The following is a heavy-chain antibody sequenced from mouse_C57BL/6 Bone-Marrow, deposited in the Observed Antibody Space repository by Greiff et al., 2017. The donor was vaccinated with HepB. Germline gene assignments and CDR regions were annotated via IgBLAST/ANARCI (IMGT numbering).Heavy chain of an antibody. CDR1: GYTFTSYG. D-gene: IGHD1-1*01. CDR2: IYPRSGNT. CDR3: ARSITTVVADY. J-gene: IGHJ2*01. V-gene: IGHV1-81*01. Sequence: VVESGAELARPGASVKLSCKASGYTFTSYGISWVKQRTGQGLEWIGEIYPRSGNTYYNEKFKGKATLTADKSSSTAYMELRSLTSEDSAVYFCARSITTVVADYWGQGTTLTVSS.